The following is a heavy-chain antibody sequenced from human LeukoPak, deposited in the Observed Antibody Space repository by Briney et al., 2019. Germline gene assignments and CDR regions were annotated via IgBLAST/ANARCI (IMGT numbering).Heavy chain of an antibody. J-gene: IGHJ6*03. V-gene: IGHV4-34*01. CDR2: VNHSGST. Sequence: SETLSLTCAVYGGSFSGYYWSWIRQPPGKGLEWIGEVNHSGSTNYNPSLKSRVTISVDTSKNQFSLKLSSVTAADTAVYYCARVWYRNYYYYYYMDVWGKGTTVTVSS. CDR1: GGSFSGYY. CDR3: ARVWYRNYYYYYYMDV. D-gene: IGHD2-15*01.